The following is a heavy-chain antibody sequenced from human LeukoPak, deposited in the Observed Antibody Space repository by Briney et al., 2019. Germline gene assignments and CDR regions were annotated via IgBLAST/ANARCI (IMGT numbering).Heavy chain of an antibody. Sequence: GGSLRLSCAASGFTFSSHGMHWVRQAPGKGLEWVAVISYDGSNKYYADSVKGRFTISRDNSKNTLYLQMNRLRVEDTAVYFCARDRAVTQDWVEFDPWGQGTLVTVSS. D-gene: IGHD4-17*01. V-gene: IGHV3-30*03. CDR3: ARDRAVTQDWVEFDP. CDR2: ISYDGSNK. CDR1: GFTFSSHG. J-gene: IGHJ5*02.